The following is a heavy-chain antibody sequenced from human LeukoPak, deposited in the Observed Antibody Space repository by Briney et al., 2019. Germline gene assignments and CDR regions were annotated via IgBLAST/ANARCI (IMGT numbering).Heavy chain of an antibody. CDR2: ILDSGYST. J-gene: IGHJ6*03. CDR1: GITLSNYG. D-gene: IGHD3-16*01. V-gene: IGHV3-23*01. Sequence: PGGSLRLSCEVSGITLSNYGMSWVRQAPGKGLEWVSGILDSGYSTYYANSVKGRFTISRDNSNNTLYLQMNSLRAEDTAVYYCAKLGGHPLHNYYVGVWGKGTTVAVSS. CDR3: AKLGGHPLHNYYVGV.